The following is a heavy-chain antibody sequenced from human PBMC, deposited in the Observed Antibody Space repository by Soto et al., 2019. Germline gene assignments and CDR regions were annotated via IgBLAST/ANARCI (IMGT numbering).Heavy chain of an antibody. CDR1: GFKFDDYA. J-gene: IGHJ3*02. D-gene: IGHD3-16*01. CDR2: ISWKSGDI. V-gene: IGHV3-9*01. CDR3: VKEKVPTFLHAFDI. Sequence: EVQLVESGGGLVQPGGSLRLSCAASGFKFDDYAMHWVRQAPGKGLEWVSGISWKSGDINYAESVKGRFTISRDNAKNSLFLQMNNLSADDTALYYCVKEKVPTFLHAFDIWGQGTMVTVSS.